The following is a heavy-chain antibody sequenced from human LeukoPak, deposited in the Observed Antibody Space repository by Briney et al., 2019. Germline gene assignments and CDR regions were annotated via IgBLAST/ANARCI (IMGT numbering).Heavy chain of an antibody. J-gene: IGHJ4*02. D-gene: IGHD3-22*01. V-gene: IGHV4-59*01. CDR1: GGSISSYY. CDR3: ASLAPDYYDSSGYLAQNDY. CDR2: IYYSGST. Sequence: SETLSLTSTVSGGSISSYYWSWIRQRPGKGLEWIGYIYYSGSTNYNPSLKSRVTISVDTSKNQFSLKLSSVTAADTAVYYCASLAPDYYDSSGYLAQNDYWGQGTLVTVSS.